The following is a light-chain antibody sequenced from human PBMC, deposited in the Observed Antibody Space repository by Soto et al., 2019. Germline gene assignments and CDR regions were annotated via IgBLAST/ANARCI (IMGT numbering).Light chain of an antibody. V-gene: IGKV3-15*01. CDR3: QQYNNWPPA. J-gene: IGKJ3*01. CDR2: CAS. CDR1: QSVSSN. Sequence: EIVMTQSPATLSVSPGERATLSCRASQSVSSNLAWYQQKPCQAPRLLIYCASTSATGIPARFSGSGSGTECTLTISSLQSEDFAVYYCQQYNNWPPAFGPCTKVYIK.